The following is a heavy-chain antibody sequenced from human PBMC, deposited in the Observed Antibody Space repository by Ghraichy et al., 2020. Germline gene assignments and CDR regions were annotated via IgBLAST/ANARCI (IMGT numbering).Heavy chain of an antibody. Sequence: ASVKVSCKTSGYTFSSWGITWVRQAPGQGLEWMGWISGFNGQKKYAQKLQGRVTLTTDTSTSTAYMELTSLKSDDTAVYYCARSPRYSGDYPLPSWGQGTLVTVSS. D-gene: IGHD4-17*01. CDR3: ARSPRYSGDYPLPS. CDR1: GYTFSSWG. CDR2: ISGFNGQK. V-gene: IGHV1-18*01. J-gene: IGHJ4*02.